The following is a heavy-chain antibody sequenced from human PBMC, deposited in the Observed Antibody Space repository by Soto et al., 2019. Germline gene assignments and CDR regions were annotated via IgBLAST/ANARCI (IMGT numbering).Heavy chain of an antibody. J-gene: IGHJ6*02. CDR3: ARVLYYGSGSYSPYGMDV. V-gene: IGHV1-69*01. D-gene: IGHD3-10*01. CDR2: VSPPFRTS. Sequence: QVQLVQSGAEVKKPGSSVKVSCKTSGVSFNNYGIGWVRQAPGHGLEWMGGVSPPFRTSNYARKFQGRIWIAADASTGTVNMELSSLTSEDTAQYYGARVLYYGSGSYSPYGMDVWGQGTTVTVSS. CDR1: GVSFNNYG.